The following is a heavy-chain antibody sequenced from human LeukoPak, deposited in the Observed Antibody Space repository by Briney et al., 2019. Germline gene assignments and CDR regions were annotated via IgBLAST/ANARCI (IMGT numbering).Heavy chain of an antibody. D-gene: IGHD2-15*01. J-gene: IGHJ4*02. V-gene: IGHV3-30*02. CDR3: ARDLPRVVAASLDY. CDR2: IRHDGSIK. CDR1: GFIFSTYG. Sequence: GGSLRLSCAASGFIFSTYGMYWVRQAPGKGLEWVAFIRHDGSIKNYADSVKGRSTISRDNSKNTLYLQMNSLRAEDTAVYYCARDLPRVVAASLDYWGQRTLVTVSS.